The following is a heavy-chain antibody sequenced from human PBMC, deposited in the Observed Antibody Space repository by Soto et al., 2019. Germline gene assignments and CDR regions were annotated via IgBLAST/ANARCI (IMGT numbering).Heavy chain of an antibody. CDR1: SDSIITTDW. Sequence: SETLSLTCVVSSDSIITTDWWSWVRQPPGKGLEWIGETHHSGSTNYNSSLKSRVTISVDKSKNQFSLKLTSVTAADTAIYYCTKNWNHALGYWGQGTLVTVSS. CDR2: THHSGST. CDR3: TKNWNHALGY. J-gene: IGHJ4*02. D-gene: IGHD1-1*01. V-gene: IGHV4-4*02.